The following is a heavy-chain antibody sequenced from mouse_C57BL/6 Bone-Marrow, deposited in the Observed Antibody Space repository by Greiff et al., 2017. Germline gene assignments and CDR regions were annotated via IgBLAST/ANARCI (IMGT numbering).Heavy chain of an antibody. V-gene: IGHV5-6*02. CDR1: GFTFSSYG. CDR2: ISSGGSYT. J-gene: IGHJ1*03. CDR3: ARHYYTWYFDV. D-gene: IGHD2-12*01. Sequence: EVKLVESGGDLVKPGGSLKLSCAASGFTFSSYGMSWVRQTPDKRLEWVATISSGGSYTYYPDSVKGRFTISRDNAKNTLYLQMSSLKSEDTAMYYCARHYYTWYFDVWGTGTTVTVSS.